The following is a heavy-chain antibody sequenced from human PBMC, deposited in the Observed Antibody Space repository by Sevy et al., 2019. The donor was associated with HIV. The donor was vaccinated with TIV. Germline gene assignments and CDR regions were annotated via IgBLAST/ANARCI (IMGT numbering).Heavy chain of an antibody. CDR1: GFSFSGSD. J-gene: IGHJ5*02. Sequence: GGSLRLSCAGYGFSFSGSDMHWVRQPTGKGLEWISSIGTLGDTFYADSVKGRFTISRDNVKSSLYLEMSSLRAGDTALYYCVRGLQTHCDRTACPLDHWGQGTLVTVSS. CDR3: VRGLQTHCDRTACPLDH. V-gene: IGHV3-13*01. D-gene: IGHD2-21*01. CDR2: IGTLGDT.